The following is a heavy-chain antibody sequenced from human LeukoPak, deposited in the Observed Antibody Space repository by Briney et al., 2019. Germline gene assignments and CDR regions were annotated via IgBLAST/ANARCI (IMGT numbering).Heavy chain of an antibody. D-gene: IGHD6-6*01. J-gene: IGHJ5*02. Sequence: SETLSLTCTVSGGSISSYYWSWIRQPPGKGLEWIGYIYTSGSTNYNPSLKSRVTISVDTSKNQFSLKLSSVTAADTAVYYCASRNYSSSGWRMWFDPWGQGTLVTVSS. CDR2: IYTSGST. CDR3: ASRNYSSSGWRMWFDP. CDR1: GGSISSYY. V-gene: IGHV4-4*09.